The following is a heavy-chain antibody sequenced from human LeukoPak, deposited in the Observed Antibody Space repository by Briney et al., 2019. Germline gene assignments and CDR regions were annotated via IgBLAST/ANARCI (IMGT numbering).Heavy chain of an antibody. V-gene: IGHV1-2*02. CDR3: ARSGSGYLRYYFDY. J-gene: IGHJ4*02. CDR2: INPNSGGT. Sequence: ASVKVSCKASGYTFTGYYMHWVRQAPGQGLEWMGWINPNSGGTNYAQKFQGRVTMTRDTSISTAYMELRRLRSDDTAVYYCARSGSGYLRYYFDYWGQGTLVTVSS. CDR1: GYTFTGYY. D-gene: IGHD5-12*01.